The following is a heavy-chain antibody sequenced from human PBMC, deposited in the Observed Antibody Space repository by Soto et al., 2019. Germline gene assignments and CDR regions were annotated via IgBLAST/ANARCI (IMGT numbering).Heavy chain of an antibody. Sequence: QVQLPESGPGVVKTSQTLSLTCTVSGGSIRRRWYYWRWIRPRPGEGLQWIGLFSYSGITDYNPSLRGRAVTSADTFKNQVFLQLRSVTAADTAVYYCASSGAREGDWFDPWGQGTLVTVSS. CDR2: FSYSGIT. CDR1: GGSIRRRWYY. CDR3: ASSGAREGDWFDP. V-gene: IGHV4-31*03. D-gene: IGHD3-16*01. J-gene: IGHJ5*02.